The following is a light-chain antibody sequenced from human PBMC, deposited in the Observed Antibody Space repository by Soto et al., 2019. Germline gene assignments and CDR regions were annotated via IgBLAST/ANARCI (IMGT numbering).Light chain of an antibody. CDR1: QSVRSY. V-gene: IGKV3-11*01. J-gene: IGKJ5*01. CDR3: QQRSNWPT. CDR2: DAS. Sequence: EIVLTQSPATLSLSPGERATLSCRASQSVRSYLAWYQQKPGQAPRLLLYDASNRATGIPARFSGSGSGTDFTLTISSLEPEDFAVYYCQQRSNWPTFGQGTRLEIK.